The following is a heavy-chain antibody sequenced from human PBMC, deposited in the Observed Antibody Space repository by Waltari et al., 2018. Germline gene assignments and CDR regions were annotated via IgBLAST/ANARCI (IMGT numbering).Heavy chain of an antibody. CDR2: INPNRGGT. CDR3: ARDPGVKNGGSLSDY. Sequence: QVQLVQSGAEVKKPGASVKVSCKASGYTFTGYYMHWVRQAPGQGLEWMGRINPNRGGTNYAQKFQGRVTMTRDTSSSTAYMELSRLRSDDTAVYYCARDPGVKNGGSLSDYWGQGTLVTVSS. V-gene: IGHV1-2*06. CDR1: GYTFTGYY. D-gene: IGHD2-15*01. J-gene: IGHJ4*02.